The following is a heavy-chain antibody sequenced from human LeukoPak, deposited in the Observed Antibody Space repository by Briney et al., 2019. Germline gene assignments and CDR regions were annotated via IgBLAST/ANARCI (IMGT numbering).Heavy chain of an antibody. V-gene: IGHV3-7*05. CDR3: ARANKVDY. CDR2: IKPDGSEK. J-gene: IGHJ4*02. D-gene: IGHD2/OR15-2a*01. CDR1: GFTFSAYW. Sequence: SGGSLRLSCSASGFTFSAYWMSWVRQAPGKGLEWVASIKPDGSEKYYVDSVKGRFTISRDNTKNSLYLQVNSLRADDTAVYYCARANKVDYWGQGTLVTVSS.